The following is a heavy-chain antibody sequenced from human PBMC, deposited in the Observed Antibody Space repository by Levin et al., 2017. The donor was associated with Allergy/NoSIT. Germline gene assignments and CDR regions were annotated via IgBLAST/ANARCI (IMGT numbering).Heavy chain of an antibody. Sequence: GESLKISCKASGYTFTSYAMHWVRQAPGQRLEWMGWINAGNGNTKYSQKFQGRVTITRDTSASTAYMELSSLRSEDTAVYYCARVRGDGYNLGAFDSWGQGTMVTVSS. CDR3: ARVRGDGYNLGAFDS. CDR2: INAGNGNT. D-gene: IGHD5-24*01. CDR1: GYTFTSYA. J-gene: IGHJ3*02. V-gene: IGHV1-3*01.